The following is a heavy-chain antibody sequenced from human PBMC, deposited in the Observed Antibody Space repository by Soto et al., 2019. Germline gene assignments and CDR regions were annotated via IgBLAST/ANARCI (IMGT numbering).Heavy chain of an antibody. CDR2: INHSGST. J-gene: IGHJ4*02. CDR1: GGSFSGYY. V-gene: IGHV4-34*01. Sequence: SETLSLTCAVYGGSFSGYYWSWIRQPPGKGLEWIGEINHSGSTNYNPSLKSRITISVDTSKNQFSLKLSSVTAADTAVYYCARDSSSANIDYWGQGTLVTVPQ. CDR3: ARDSSSANIDY. D-gene: IGHD6-6*01.